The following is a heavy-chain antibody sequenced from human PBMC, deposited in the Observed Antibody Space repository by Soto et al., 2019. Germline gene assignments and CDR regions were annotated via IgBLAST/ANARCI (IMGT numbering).Heavy chain of an antibody. CDR1: GSTFPSYV. CDR2: MNPTSGNT. CDR3: ARVYYGSRSPSGGMDV. D-gene: IGHD3-10*01. Sequence: SVPVSCLASGSTFPSYVIDRLRQATGQGLAWMGWMNPTSGNTGYAQKLQGRVTMTRSTSISTAYMRLSSLRSEDTAVYCGARVYYGSRSPSGGMDVWGQGTTVTVSS. V-gene: IGHV1-8*01. J-gene: IGHJ6*02.